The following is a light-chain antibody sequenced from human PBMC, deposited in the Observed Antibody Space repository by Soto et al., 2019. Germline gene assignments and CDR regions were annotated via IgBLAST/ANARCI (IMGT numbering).Light chain of an antibody. Sequence: DIQMTQSPSSLSASVGDRVTITCRASQTIGSYLNWYHQKAGKAPKLLIYAASTLQSGVPSRFSGSGSGTEFTLTSSSLQPEDLATYYCHRTYSIPPTFGQGTRVDIK. CDR1: QTIGSY. CDR2: AAS. J-gene: IGKJ1*01. V-gene: IGKV1-39*01. CDR3: HRTYSIPPT.